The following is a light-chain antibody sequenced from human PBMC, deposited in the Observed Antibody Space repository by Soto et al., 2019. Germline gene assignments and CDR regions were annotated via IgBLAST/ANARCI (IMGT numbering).Light chain of an antibody. J-gene: IGKJ1*01. V-gene: IGKV3-15*01. CDR3: QQYNKWPLT. CDR2: AVS. CDR1: QIVSSN. Sequence: EIMMTQSPVTLSSSPVERATLSCRASQIVSSNLAWYQQKPGQAPRLLIYAVSTRATGIPARFSGSGSGTEFTLTIRRLKSEDFAVYYCQQYNKWPLTFGQGTKVEIK.